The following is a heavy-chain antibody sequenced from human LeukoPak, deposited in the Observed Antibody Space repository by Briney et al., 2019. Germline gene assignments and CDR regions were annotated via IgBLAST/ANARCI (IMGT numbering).Heavy chain of an antibody. V-gene: IGHV3-15*05. CDR3: TTVTLRPVGL. CDR1: GFSFSRAW. D-gene: IGHD3-10*01. CDR2: IKSKSDGGTT. J-gene: IGHJ4*02. Sequence: GGSLRLSCAASGFSFSRAWMSWVRQAPGKGLEWGGRIKSKSDGGTTDYAAPVKGRFTISRDDSKNTLFLQVNSLKIEDTAVYYCTTVTLRPVGLWGQGTLVTVSS.